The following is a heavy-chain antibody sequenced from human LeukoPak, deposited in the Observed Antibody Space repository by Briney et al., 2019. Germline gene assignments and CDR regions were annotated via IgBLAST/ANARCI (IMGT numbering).Heavy chain of an antibody. D-gene: IGHD3-22*01. J-gene: IGHJ4*02. V-gene: IGHV4-4*07. Sequence: SETLSLTCTVSGGSISSYYWSWIRQPARKGLEWIGRIYTSGSTNYNPSLKSRVTMSVDTSKNQFSLKLSSVTAADTAVYYCAREGYYYDSSGYTGVFDYWGQGTLVTVSS. CDR2: IYTSGST. CDR1: GGSISSYY. CDR3: AREGYYYDSSGYTGVFDY.